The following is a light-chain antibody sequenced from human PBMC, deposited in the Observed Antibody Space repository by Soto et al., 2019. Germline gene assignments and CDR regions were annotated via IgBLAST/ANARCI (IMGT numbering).Light chain of an antibody. CDR3: QKYDAAPLT. Sequence: DIQMTQSPGSISESXGGRGPITXXASQDISNYLAWYQQKPGKLPDLLIYDASTLQIGVSSRFSGSGYGTDFTLTISNLQPEDVAIYYCQKYDAAPLTFGGGTKVDI. CDR2: DAS. CDR1: QDISNY. V-gene: IGKV1-27*01. J-gene: IGKJ4*01.